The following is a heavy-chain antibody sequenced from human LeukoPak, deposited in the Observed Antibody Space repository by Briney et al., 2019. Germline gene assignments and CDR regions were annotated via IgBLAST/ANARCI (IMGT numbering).Heavy chain of an antibody. J-gene: IGHJ5*02. D-gene: IGHD3-3*01. V-gene: IGHV1-46*01. CDR1: GYTFTSYY. Sequence: ASVKVSCKASGYTFTSYYMHWVRQAPGQGLEWMGLINPSGGSTSYAQKFQGRVTMTRDMSTSTVYMELSSLRSEDTAVYYCARVGVPIFGVVIQDGVWWFDPWGQGTLVTVSS. CDR2: INPSGGST. CDR3: ARVGVPIFGVVIQDGVWWFDP.